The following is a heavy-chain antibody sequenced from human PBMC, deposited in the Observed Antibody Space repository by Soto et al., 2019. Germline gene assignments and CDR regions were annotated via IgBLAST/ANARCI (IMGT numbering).Heavy chain of an antibody. Sequence: PSETLSLTCNVSGGSIISSGYYWSWIRQHPGKGLEWIGYISYSGSAYYNPSLKSRVTISVDTSKNQFSLKLSSVTAADTAVYYCARARHYYDSRGLYFHFDYWGQGTLVTVS. V-gene: IGHV4-31*03. J-gene: IGHJ4*02. D-gene: IGHD3-22*01. CDR1: GGSIISSGYY. CDR2: ISYSGSA. CDR3: ARARHYYDSRGLYFHFDY.